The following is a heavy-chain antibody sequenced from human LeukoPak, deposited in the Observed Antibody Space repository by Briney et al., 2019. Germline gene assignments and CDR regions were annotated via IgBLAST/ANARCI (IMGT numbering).Heavy chain of an antibody. CDR3: ARSTTGTPEGE. D-gene: IGHD1-1*01. CDR2: INAGNGNT. J-gene: IGHJ4*02. Sequence: ASVKVSCKASGYTFTSYGISWVRQAPGQRLEWMGWINAGNGNTKYSQKFQGRVTITRDTSASTAYMELSSLRSEDTAVYYCARSTTGTPEGEWGLGTLVTVSS. V-gene: IGHV1-3*01. CDR1: GYTFTSYG.